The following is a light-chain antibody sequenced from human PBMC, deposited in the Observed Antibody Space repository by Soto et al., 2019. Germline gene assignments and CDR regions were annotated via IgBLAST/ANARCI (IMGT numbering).Light chain of an antibody. CDR2: GAF. V-gene: IGKV3-20*01. CDR1: QSVSSSY. Sequence: EIVLTQSPGTLSLSPGERATLSCRASQSVSSSYLAWYQQKPGQAPRLLIYGAFSRATGIPGRFSGSGSGTDFNFAISRLEPEDIAVYYCQQYGSSPPVTFGGGTKVEIK. J-gene: IGKJ4*01. CDR3: QQYGSSPPVT.